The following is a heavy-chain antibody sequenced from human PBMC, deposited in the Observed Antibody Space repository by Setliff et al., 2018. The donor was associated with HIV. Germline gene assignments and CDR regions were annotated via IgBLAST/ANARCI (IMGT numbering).Heavy chain of an antibody. CDR1: GGSISSYY. CDR2: IYTSGSV. D-gene: IGHD6-19*01. V-gene: IGHV4-4*09. CDR3: EVAGQ. Sequence: SETLSLTCTVSGGSISSYYWSWIRQPPGKGLEWIGYIYTSGSVNYNPSPNSRVTISVDTSKNQFSLKLSSVTAADTAVYYCEVAGQWGQGTLVTVSS. J-gene: IGHJ4*02.